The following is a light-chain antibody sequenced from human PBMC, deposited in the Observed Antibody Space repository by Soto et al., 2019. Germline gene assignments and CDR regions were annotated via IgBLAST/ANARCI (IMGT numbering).Light chain of an antibody. V-gene: IGLV1-40*01. CDR3: QSYDSSLSGFYV. Sequence: VLTQPPSVSGAPGQRVTISCTGSSSNIGAGYDVHWYQQLPGTAPKLLIYGNSNRPSGVPDRFSGSKSGTSASLAITGLQAEDEADYYCQSYDSSLSGFYVFGTGTKATVL. CDR2: GNS. J-gene: IGLJ1*01. CDR1: SSNIGAGYD.